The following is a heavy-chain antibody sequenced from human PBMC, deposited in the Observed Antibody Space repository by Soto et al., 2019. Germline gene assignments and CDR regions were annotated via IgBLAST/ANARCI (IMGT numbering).Heavy chain of an antibody. CDR1: GFSFGDYY. CDR3: ARRLFLDV. V-gene: IGHV3-11*01. Sequence: QMQLVESGGNLVKPGGSLRLSCSGSGFSFGDYYMNWIRKAPGKGLEWVSYISSGGNTISYSDSVKGRFTISRDNAKKSVYLERDSLRLEDTAVYYCARRLFLDVWGQGTLVTVSS. J-gene: IGHJ4*02. D-gene: IGHD2-21*01. CDR2: ISSGGNTI.